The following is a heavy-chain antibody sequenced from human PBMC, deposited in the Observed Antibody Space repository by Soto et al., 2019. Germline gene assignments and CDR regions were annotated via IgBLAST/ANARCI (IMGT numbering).Heavy chain of an antibody. CDR3: ARDTYSSGWFDP. J-gene: IGHJ5*02. Sequence: QVQLVQSGAEVKKPGASVKVSCKASGYTFTSYAMHWVRQAPGQRLEWMGWINAGNGNTKYSQKFQGRVTITRDTSASTAYMELSRLRSEDTAVYYCARDTYSSGWFDPWGQGTLVTVSS. CDR1: GYTFTSYA. D-gene: IGHD6-25*01. V-gene: IGHV1-3*01. CDR2: INAGNGNT.